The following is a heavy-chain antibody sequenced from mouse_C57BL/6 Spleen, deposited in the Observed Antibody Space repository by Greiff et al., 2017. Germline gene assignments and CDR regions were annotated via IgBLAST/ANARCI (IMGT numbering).Heavy chain of an antibody. CDR3: ARHGDYYGSSDSYFDV. D-gene: IGHD1-1*01. CDR1: EYEFPSHD. V-gene: IGHV5-2*01. CDR2: INSDGGST. J-gene: IGHJ1*03. Sequence: EVQLVESGGGLVQPGESLKLSCESNEYEFPSHDMSWVRKTPEKRLELVAAINSDGGSTYYPDTMERRFIISRDNTKKTLYLQMSSLRSEDTALYYCARHGDYYGSSDSYFDVWGTGTTVTVSS.